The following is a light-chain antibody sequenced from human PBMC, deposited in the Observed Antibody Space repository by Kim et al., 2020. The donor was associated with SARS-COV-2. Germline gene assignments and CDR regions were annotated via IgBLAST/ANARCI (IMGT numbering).Light chain of an antibody. J-gene: IGLJ3*02. CDR2: DVR. V-gene: IGLV2-14*03. CDR3: SSYTSTNTLV. CDR1: SSDVGGYNF. Sequence: QSVLTQPASVSGSPGQSITISCTGSSSDVGGYNFVSWYQQLPGKAPTLIIFDVRNRPSGISNRFSGSKSGNTASLTISGLQTEDEADYYCSSYTSTNTLVFGGGTKLTVL.